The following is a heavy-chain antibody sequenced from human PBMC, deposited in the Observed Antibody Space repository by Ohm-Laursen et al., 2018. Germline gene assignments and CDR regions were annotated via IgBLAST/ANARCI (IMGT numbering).Heavy chain of an antibody. Sequence: SLRLSCAASGFIFSSYGMHWVRQAPGKGLEWVAVISYDGSKNADSVKGRFTISRDNSKNTLYLQMNSLGAEDTAVYYCANRYSNGWFYFDYWGQGTLVTVSS. J-gene: IGHJ4*02. CDR3: ANRYSNGWFYFDY. CDR1: GFIFSSYG. V-gene: IGHV3-30*18. CDR2: ISYDGSK. D-gene: IGHD6-19*01.